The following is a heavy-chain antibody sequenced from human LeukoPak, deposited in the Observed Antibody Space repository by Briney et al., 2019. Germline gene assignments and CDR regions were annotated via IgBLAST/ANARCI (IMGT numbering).Heavy chain of an antibody. CDR1: GYTFTGYY. D-gene: IGHD6-13*01. J-gene: IGHJ3*02. Sequence: ASVKVSCKASGYTFTGYYMHWVRQAPGQGLEWMGWINPNSGGTNYAQKFQGWVTMTRDTSISTAYMELSRLRSDDTAVYYCARAAAAATDAFDIWGQGKMVTVSS. CDR3: ARAAAAATDAFDI. V-gene: IGHV1-2*04. CDR2: INPNSGGT.